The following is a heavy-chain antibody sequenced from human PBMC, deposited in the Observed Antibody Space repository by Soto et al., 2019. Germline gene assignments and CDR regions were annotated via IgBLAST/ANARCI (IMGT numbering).Heavy chain of an antibody. CDR1: GGTFSSYA. J-gene: IGHJ4*02. CDR3: ASVRKGSGYLFDY. CDR2: IIPIFGTA. V-gene: IGHV1-69*13. Sequence: SVKVSCKASGGTFSSYAISWVRQAPGQGLEWMGGIIPIFGTANYAQKFQGRVTITADESTSTAYMELSSLRSEDTAVYYCASVRKGSGYLFDYWCQGTLVTVSS. D-gene: IGHD3-22*01.